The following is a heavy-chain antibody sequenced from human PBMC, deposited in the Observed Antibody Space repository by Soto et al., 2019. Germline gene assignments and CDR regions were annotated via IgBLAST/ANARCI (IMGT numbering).Heavy chain of an antibody. J-gene: IGHJ6*02. D-gene: IGHD2-2*02. V-gene: IGHV3-30*03. CDR1: GFTFSSYG. CDR3: ARNPGGYQLLYLSQYYYYYSGMDV. Sequence: GGSLRLSCAASGFTFSSYGMHWVRQAPGKGLEWVAVISYDGSNKYYADSVKGRFTISRDNSKNTLYLQMNSLRAEDTAVYYCARNPGGYQLLYLSQYYYYYSGMDVWGPGTTVTV. CDR2: ISYDGSNK.